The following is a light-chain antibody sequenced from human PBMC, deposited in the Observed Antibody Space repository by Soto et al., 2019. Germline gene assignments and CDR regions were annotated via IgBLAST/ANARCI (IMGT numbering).Light chain of an antibody. V-gene: IGKV1-6*01. CDR3: LQDHDDSWT. CDR1: RYIRSD. Sequence: IQMTQSPSSLSASVGDRVTITCRASRYIRSDLSWYQQRPGQAPKVLIYAASSLQSGVPSRFRGSRSGTEFTLTVSSLQPEDFATYYCLQDHDDSWTFGQGTKVDIK. CDR2: AAS. J-gene: IGKJ1*01.